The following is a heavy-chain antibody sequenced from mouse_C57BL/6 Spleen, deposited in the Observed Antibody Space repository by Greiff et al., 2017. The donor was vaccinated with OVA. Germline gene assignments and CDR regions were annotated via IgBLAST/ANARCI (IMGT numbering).Heavy chain of an antibody. D-gene: IGHD1-1*01. CDR1: GFTFSSYA. Sequence: EVHLVESGGGLVKPGGSLKLSCAASGFTFSSYAMSWVRQTPEKRLEWVATISDGGSYTYYPDNVKGRFTISRDNAKNNLYLQMSQMKSEDTAMYYCARDRHYYGSSYWYFDVWGTGTTVTVSS. CDR2: ISDGGSYT. V-gene: IGHV5-4*01. CDR3: ARDRHYYGSSYWYFDV. J-gene: IGHJ1*03.